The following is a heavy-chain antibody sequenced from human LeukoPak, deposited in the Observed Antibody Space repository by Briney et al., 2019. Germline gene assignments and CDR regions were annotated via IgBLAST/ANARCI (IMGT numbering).Heavy chain of an antibody. J-gene: IGHJ4*02. D-gene: IGHD5-12*01. CDR3: AVMSGYDPTDY. Sequence: GDSLRLSCAASGFTFSNYAMSWVRQAPGKGLVWVSAIGGSGASTHYADSVKGRFAISRDNSKNTLYLQMNSLRAEDAAIYYRAVMSGYDPTDYWGQGTLVTVSS. CDR1: GFTFSNYA. CDR2: IGGSGAST. V-gene: IGHV3-23*01.